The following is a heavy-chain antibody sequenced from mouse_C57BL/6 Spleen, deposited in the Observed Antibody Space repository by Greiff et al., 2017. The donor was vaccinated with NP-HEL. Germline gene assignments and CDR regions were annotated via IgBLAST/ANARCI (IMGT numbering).Heavy chain of an antibody. CDR2: IYPGSGNT. Sequence: VQLQQPGAELVRPGASVKLSCKASGYTFTDYYINWVKQRPGQGLEWIARIYPGSGNTYYNEKFKGKATLTAEKSSSTAYMQLSSLTSEDSAVYFCAKGEYDYSFAYWGQGTLVTVSA. V-gene: IGHV1-76*01. CDR1: GYTFTDYY. J-gene: IGHJ3*01. D-gene: IGHD2-4*01. CDR3: AKGEYDYSFAY.